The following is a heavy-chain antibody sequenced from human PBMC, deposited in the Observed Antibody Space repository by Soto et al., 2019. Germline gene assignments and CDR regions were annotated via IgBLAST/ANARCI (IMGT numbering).Heavy chain of an antibody. CDR2: IYQSGST. CDR1: GAPITSGAYS. Sequence: QLQLRESSSGLVKPSQTLSLTCTVSGAPITSGAYSWSWIRQPPGKGLEWIGFIYQSGSTHYNPSLKSRVTISVDRSKNHFSLQLTSLTAADTAVYYCARDMSGCSSSDCYLSGWFDPWGPGTLVTVSS. CDR3: ARDMSGCSSSDCYLSGWFDP. D-gene: IGHD2-21*02. J-gene: IGHJ5*02. V-gene: IGHV4-30-2*01.